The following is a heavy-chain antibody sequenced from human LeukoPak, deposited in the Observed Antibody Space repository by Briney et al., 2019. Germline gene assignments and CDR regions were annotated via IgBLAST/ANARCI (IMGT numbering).Heavy chain of an antibody. CDR1: GFTFSNYW. J-gene: IGHJ4*02. V-gene: IGHV3-15*01. CDR2: IKSKTDGGTT. D-gene: IGHD6-19*01. CDR3: TTDLFWVGGTPYYFDY. Sequence: TGGSLRLSCAASGFTFSNYWMHWVRQAPGKGLEWVGRIKSKTDGGTTDYAAPVKGRFTFSRDDSKNTLYLQMNSLKTEDTAVYYCTTDLFWVGGTPYYFDYWGQGTLVTVSS.